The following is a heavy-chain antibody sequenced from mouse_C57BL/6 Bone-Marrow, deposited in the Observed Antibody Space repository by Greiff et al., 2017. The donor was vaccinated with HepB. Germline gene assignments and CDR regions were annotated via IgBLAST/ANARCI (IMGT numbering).Heavy chain of an antibody. CDR2: INPNNGGT. V-gene: IGHV1-18*01. CDR1: GYTFTDYN. D-gene: IGHD2-3*01. Sequence: VQLKQSGPELVKPGASVKIPCKASGYTFTDYNMDWVKQSHGKSLEWIGDINPNNGGTIYNQKFKGKATLTVDKSSSTAYMELRSLTSEDTAVYYCARDGYTVFAYWGQGTLVTVSA. CDR3: ARDGYTVFAY. J-gene: IGHJ3*01.